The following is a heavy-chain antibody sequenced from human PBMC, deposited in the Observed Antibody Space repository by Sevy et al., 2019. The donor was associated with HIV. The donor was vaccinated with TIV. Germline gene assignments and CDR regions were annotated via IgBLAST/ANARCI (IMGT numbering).Heavy chain of an antibody. V-gene: IGHV3-23*01. CDR2: ISDTAGNT. CDR3: ARETSLGYTRSHYYYAMDV. J-gene: IGHJ6*02. CDR1: EFTLSGNA. D-gene: IGHD3-16*02. Sequence: GGSLRLSCAVSEFTLSGNAMIWVRQAPGKGLEWVSGISDTAGNTYYADSVKGRFTIFRDNSKSTLYLQMNSLRAEDTAVYYCARETSLGYTRSHYYYAMDVWGQGTTVTVS.